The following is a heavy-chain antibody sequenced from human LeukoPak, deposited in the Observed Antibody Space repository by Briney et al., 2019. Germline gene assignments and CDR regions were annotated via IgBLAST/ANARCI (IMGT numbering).Heavy chain of an antibody. V-gene: IGHV3-7*01. CDR2: IKQDGSEK. D-gene: IGHD3-9*01. CDR1: GFTFSSYL. J-gene: IGHJ3*02. Sequence: PGGSLRLSCAASGFTFSSYLMSWVRQAPGKGLEWVANIKQDGSEKYYVDSVKGRFTISRDNAKNSLYLQMNSLRAEDTAVYYCARDFQADYDILTGLDAFDIWGQGTMVTVSS. CDR3: ARDFQADYDILTGLDAFDI.